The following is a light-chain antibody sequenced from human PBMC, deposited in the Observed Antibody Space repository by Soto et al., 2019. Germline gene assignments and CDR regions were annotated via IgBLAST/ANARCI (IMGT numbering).Light chain of an antibody. CDR3: QQYNSAWT. V-gene: IGKV1-5*03. J-gene: IGKJ1*01. Sequence: DIQMTQSPSTLSASVGDRVTITCRASQSVSTWLAWYQQKPGKAPKLLIYTASNLESGVPSRFSGSGSGTEFTLTISSLQPDDFATYYCQQYNSAWTFGHGTKVEIK. CDR2: TAS. CDR1: QSVSTW.